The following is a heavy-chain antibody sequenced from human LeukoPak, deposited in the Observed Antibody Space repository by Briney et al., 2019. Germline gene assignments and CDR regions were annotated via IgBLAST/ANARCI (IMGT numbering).Heavy chain of an antibody. Sequence: GGSLRLSCAASGFIFGSYGMHWVRQAPGKGLEWVAAISYDGSNKYYADSVKGRFTISRDDSKNTLYLQMNSLRAEDTAVYCCAKDNYYYSSAYPDYWGQGTLVTVSS. CDR2: ISYDGSNK. CDR3: AKDNYYYSSAYPDY. CDR1: GFIFGSYG. J-gene: IGHJ4*02. V-gene: IGHV3-30*18. D-gene: IGHD3-22*01.